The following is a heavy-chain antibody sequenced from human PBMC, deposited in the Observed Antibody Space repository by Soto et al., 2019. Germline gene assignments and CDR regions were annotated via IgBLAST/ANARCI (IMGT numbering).Heavy chain of an antibody. J-gene: IGHJ6*03. D-gene: IGHD1-20*01. Sequence: GASVKVSCKASGYTFTSYGISWVRQAPGQGLEWMGWISAYNGNTNYAQKLQGRVTMTTDTSTSTAYMELRSLRSDDTAVYYCARSPPPYNWIAYYYYYMDVWGKGNTVTVSS. V-gene: IGHV1-18*01. CDR1: GYTFTSYG. CDR3: ARSPPPYNWIAYYYYYMDV. CDR2: ISAYNGNT.